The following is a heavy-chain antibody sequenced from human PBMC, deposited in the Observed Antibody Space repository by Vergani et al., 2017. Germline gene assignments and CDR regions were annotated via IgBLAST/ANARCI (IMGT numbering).Heavy chain of an antibody. J-gene: IGHJ6*04. CDR1: GFIFKNHG. CDR2: IWDDGSKK. CDR3: AKGQQLVFFSVDV. V-gene: IGHV3-33*06. Sequence: QVQLVESGGGVVQPGTSLRLSCAASGFIFKNHGMQWVRQAPGKGLEWVALIWDDGSKKNYGDSMKGRFTISRDNSKDTLYLEMDSLRPEDTAHYYCAKGQQLVFFSVDVWGIGTSVTVTA. D-gene: IGHD6-13*01.